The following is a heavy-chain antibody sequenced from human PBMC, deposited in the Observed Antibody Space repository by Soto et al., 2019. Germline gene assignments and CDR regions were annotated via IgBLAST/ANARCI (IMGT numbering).Heavy chain of an antibody. J-gene: IGHJ4*02. CDR1: GGSISSSSYY. CDR2: IYYSGST. Sequence: QLLESGPGLVKPSETLSLTCTVSGGSISSSSYYWGWIRQPPGKGLEWIGSIYYSGSTYYNPSLKSRVTISVDTSKNQFSLKLSSVTAADTAVYYCARRTRRLPFDYWGQGTLVTVSS. D-gene: IGHD4-17*01. V-gene: IGHV4-39*01. CDR3: ARRTRRLPFDY.